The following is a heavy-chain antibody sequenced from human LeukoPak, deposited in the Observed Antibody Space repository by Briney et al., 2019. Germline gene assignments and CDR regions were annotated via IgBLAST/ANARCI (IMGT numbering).Heavy chain of an antibody. CDR2: VYNCRSA. CDR1: GGSISDSY. D-gene: IGHD3-10*01. J-gene: IGHJ2*01. Sequence: SETLSLTCTVSGGSISDSYWSWVRQPPGKGLEWVGFVYNCRSANYNPSLKSRLTISLNTSKNQFSLRLNSLATADTAVYYCARDPGFGELLSVGYFDLWGRGILVTVS. V-gene: IGHV4-59*01. CDR3: ARDPGFGELLSVGYFDL.